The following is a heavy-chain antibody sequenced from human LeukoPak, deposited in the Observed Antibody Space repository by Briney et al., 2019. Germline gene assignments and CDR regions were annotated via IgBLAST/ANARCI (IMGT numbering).Heavy chain of an antibody. CDR1: GGSISSGGYY. D-gene: IGHD2-2*01. CDR2: VYYSGST. V-gene: IGHV4-31*03. Sequence: SQTLSLTCTVSGGSISSGGYYWSWIRQHPGKGLEWIGYVYYSGSTYYNPSLKSRVTISVDTSKNQFSLKLSSVTAADTAVYYCARSYCSSTSCQYYYYYYMDVWGKGTTVTVSS. CDR3: ARSYCSSTSCQYYYYYYMDV. J-gene: IGHJ6*03.